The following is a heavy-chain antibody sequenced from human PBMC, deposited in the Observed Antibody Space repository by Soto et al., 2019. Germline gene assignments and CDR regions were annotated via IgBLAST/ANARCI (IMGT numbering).Heavy chain of an antibody. CDR1: GGTFSSYA. V-gene: IGHV1-69*13. J-gene: IGHJ6*02. CDR2: IIPIFGTA. Sequence: SVKVSCKASGGTFSSYAISWVRQAPGQGLEWMGGIIPIFGTANYAQKFQGRVTITADESTSTAYMELSSLRSEDTAVYYCAQCSSTSCYVADCYGMDVWGQGTTVTVSS. D-gene: IGHD2-2*01. CDR3: AQCSSTSCYVADCYGMDV.